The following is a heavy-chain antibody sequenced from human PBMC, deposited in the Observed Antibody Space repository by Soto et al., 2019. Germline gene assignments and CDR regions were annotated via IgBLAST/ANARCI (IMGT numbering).Heavy chain of an antibody. J-gene: IGHJ4*02. D-gene: IGHD2-2*01. V-gene: IGHV3-33*01. CDR2: IWYDGSNK. CDR3: ARDEVVPAAPDY. CDR1: GFTFSSYG. Sequence: GGSLRLSCAASGFTFSSYGMHWVRQAPGKGLEWVAVIWYDGSNKYYADSVKGRFTISRHNSKNTLYLQMNSLRAEDTAVYYCARDEVVPAAPDYWGQGTLVTVSS.